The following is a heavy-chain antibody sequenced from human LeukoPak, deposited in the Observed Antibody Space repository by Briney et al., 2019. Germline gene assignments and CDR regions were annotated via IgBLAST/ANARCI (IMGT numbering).Heavy chain of an antibody. J-gene: IGHJ3*02. D-gene: IGHD3-16*01. V-gene: IGHV1-18*01. CDR1: GYTFTSYG. CDR2: ISAYNGNT. CDR3: ARGSEYYSFSAPNAFDI. Sequence: ASVKVSCKGSGYTFTSYGISWVRQAPGQGLEWMGWISAYNGNTNYAQKLQGRVTMTTDTSTSTAYMELRSLRSDDTAVYYCARGSEYYSFSAPNAFDIWGQGTMVTVSS.